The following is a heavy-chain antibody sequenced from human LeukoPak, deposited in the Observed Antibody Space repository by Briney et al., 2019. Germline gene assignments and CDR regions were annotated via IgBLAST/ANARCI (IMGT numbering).Heavy chain of an antibody. CDR3: ARGYYDSSGYPNYFDY. Sequence: SETLSLTCAVYGGSFSGYYWSWIRQPPGKGLEWIGEINHSGSTNYNPSLKSRVTISVDTSKNQFSLKLSSVTAADTAVYYCARGYYDSSGYPNYFDYWGQGTLVTVSS. CDR1: GGSFSGYY. D-gene: IGHD3-22*01. J-gene: IGHJ4*02. V-gene: IGHV4-34*01. CDR2: INHSGST.